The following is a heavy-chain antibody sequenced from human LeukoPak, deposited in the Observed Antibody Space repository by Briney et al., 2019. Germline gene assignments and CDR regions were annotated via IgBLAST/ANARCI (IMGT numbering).Heavy chain of an antibody. CDR2: ISGSGGST. CDR3: AKAPSITMIVVSVQH. J-gene: IGHJ1*01. Sequence: GGSLRLSCAASGFTFGSYAMSWVRQAPGKGLEWVSAISGSGGSTYYADSVKGRFTISRDNSKNTLYLQMNSLRAEDTAVYYCAKAPSITMIVVSVQHWGQGTLVTVSS. D-gene: IGHD3-22*01. V-gene: IGHV3-23*01. CDR1: GFTFGSYA.